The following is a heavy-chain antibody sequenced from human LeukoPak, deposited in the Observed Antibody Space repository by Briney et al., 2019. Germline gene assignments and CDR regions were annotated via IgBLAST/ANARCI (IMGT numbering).Heavy chain of an antibody. CDR1: GFTFSSYS. J-gene: IGHJ4*02. CDR2: ISSSSSYI. Sequence: GGSLRLSCAASGFTFSSYSMNWVRQAPGKGLEWVSSISSSSSYIYYADSVKGRFTISRDNAKNSLYLQMNSLRAEDTAVYYCARLGSSGWSPFDYWGQGTLVTASS. CDR3: ARLGSSGWSPFDY. D-gene: IGHD6-19*01. V-gene: IGHV3-21*01.